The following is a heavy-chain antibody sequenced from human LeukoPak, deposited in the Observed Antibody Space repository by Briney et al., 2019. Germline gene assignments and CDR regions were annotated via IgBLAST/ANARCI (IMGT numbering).Heavy chain of an antibody. CDR3: ARGVPYASWSGPHYSGY. J-gene: IGHJ4*02. D-gene: IGHD3-3*01. V-gene: IGHV3-53*01. CDR1: GFSVSTVF. CDR2: IYNTGDT. Sequence: PGGSLRLSCAASGFSVSTVFMSWVRQAPGKRLEWVSIIYNTGDTYYADSRRGRFTISRDNSKNSLYLQMNSLRAEDTAVYYCARGVPYASWSGPHYSGYWGQGTLVTVSS.